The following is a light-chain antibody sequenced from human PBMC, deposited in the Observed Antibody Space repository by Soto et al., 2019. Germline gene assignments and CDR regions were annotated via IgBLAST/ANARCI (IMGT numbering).Light chain of an antibody. CDR3: QQFNNWPPVT. CDR2: GAS. J-gene: IGKJ1*01. CDR1: QSVGSN. Sequence: EIVMTQSPATLSVSPGERVILSCRVGQSVGSNLVWYQQKPGQAPRLLIYGASTRATGVPARFSGSGSGTEFTLTINSLQSEDFAVYYCQQFNNWPPVTFGQGTKVEVK. V-gene: IGKV3D-15*01.